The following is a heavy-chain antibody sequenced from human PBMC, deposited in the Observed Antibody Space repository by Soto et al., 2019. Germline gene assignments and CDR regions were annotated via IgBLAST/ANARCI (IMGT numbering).Heavy chain of an antibody. CDR2: ISYRGST. CDR1: GASITSGSYY. J-gene: IGHJ4*02. CDR3: ARLPDLDY. V-gene: IGHV4-39*01. Sequence: QLQLQESGPGLVKPSETLSLTCTVSGASITSGSYYWGWIRQPPGKGLESMGSISYRGSTFYNPSLKSRLALSVDTSKNQFSLRLSSVTAADTAVYYCARLPDLDYWGQGTLVTVSS.